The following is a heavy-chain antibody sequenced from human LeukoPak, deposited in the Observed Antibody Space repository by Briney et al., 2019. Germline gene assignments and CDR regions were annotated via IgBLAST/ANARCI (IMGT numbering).Heavy chain of an antibody. CDR2: MNPNSGNT. D-gene: IGHD6-13*01. CDR1: GYTFTSYD. CDR3: ARGGTQQHGMDV. J-gene: IGHJ6*02. V-gene: IGHV1-8*01. Sequence: ASVKVSCKAYGYTFTSYDINWVRQATGQGLEWMGWMNPNSGNTGYAQKFQGRVTMTRNTSISTAYMELSSLRSEDTAVYYCARGGTQQHGMDVWGQGTTVTVSS.